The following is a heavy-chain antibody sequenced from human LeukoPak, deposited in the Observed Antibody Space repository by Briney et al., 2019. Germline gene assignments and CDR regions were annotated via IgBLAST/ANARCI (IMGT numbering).Heavy chain of an antibody. D-gene: IGHD2-2*01. J-gene: IGHJ4*02. CDR1: GFTFSSYA. Sequence: GGFLRLSCAASGFTFSSYAMHWVRQAPGKGLEWVAVISYDGSNKYCADSVKGRFTISRDNSKNTLYLQMNSLRSEDTAVYYCARWGTGYCSSTSCSGVFYFDYWGQGTLVTVSS. CDR2: ISYDGSNK. CDR3: ARWGTGYCSSTSCSGVFYFDY. V-gene: IGHV3-30*01.